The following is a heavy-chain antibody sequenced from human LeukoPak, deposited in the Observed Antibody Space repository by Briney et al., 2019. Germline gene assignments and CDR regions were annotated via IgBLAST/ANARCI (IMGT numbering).Heavy chain of an antibody. V-gene: IGHV1-2*02. CDR2: INPNSGGT. J-gene: IGHJ4*02. CDR1: GYAFTGYY. Sequence: GASVKVSCKASGYAFTGYYMHWVRQAPGQGLEWMGWINPNSGGTNYAQKFQGRVTMTRDTSISTAYMELSRLRSDDTAVYYCATYDYVWGSYSYWGQGTLVTVSS. D-gene: IGHD3-16*01. CDR3: ATYDYVWGSYSY.